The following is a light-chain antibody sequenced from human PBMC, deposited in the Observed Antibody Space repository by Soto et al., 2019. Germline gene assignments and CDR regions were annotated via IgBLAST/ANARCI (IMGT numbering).Light chain of an antibody. CDR2: DVT. J-gene: IGLJ6*01. V-gene: IGLV2-11*01. Sequence: QSALTQPRSVSGSPGQSVTISCTGTSSDVGRYTYVSWYQQHPGKAPQLIIRDVTERPSGVPDRFSGSKSGNTASLTISGLQAEDDADYYCCSDAGGHTDVFGTGTQLTVL. CDR1: SSDVGRYTY. CDR3: CSDAGGHTDV.